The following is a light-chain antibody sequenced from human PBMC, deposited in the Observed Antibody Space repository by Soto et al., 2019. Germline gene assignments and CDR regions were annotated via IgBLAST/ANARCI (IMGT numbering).Light chain of an antibody. J-gene: IGKJ1*01. CDR3: QQYGSSGT. V-gene: IGKV3-20*01. CDR2: GAS. Sequence: EIVLTQSPGTLSLSPGERATFSCRASQSVTSDYLAWYQQKPGQAPRLLIHGASSRATGIPDRFSGSGSGTDFTLTISRLEPEDFAVYYCQQYGSSGTFGQGTKVDI. CDR1: QSVTSDY.